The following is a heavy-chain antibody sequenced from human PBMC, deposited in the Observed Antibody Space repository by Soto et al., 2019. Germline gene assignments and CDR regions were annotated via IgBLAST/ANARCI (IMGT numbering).Heavy chain of an antibody. Sequence: QVQLVQSGAEVKKPGSSVKVSCKASGGTFSSYAISWVRQAPGQGLEWMGGIIPIFGNANYAQKFQGRVTIIADESTSTAYMELSSLRSEDTAVFYCASNNNVLTGSYYYGMDVWGQGTTVTVSS. D-gene: IGHD3-9*01. CDR2: IIPIFGNA. CDR3: ASNNNVLTGSYYYGMDV. CDR1: GGTFSSYA. V-gene: IGHV1-69*12. J-gene: IGHJ6*02.